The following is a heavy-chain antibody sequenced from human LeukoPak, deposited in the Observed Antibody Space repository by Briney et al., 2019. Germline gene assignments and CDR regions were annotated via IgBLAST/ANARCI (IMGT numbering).Heavy chain of an antibody. CDR1: GFTFSSSA. CDR3: AKDRRSQWLVQDY. CDR2: ISYDGSNK. J-gene: IGHJ4*02. Sequence: PGGSLRLSCAASGFTFSSSAMHWVRQAPGKGLEWVAVISYDGSNKYYAGSVKGRFTISRDNSKNTLYLQMNSLRAEDTAVYYCAKDRRSQWLVQDYWGQGTLVTVSS. V-gene: IGHV3-30-3*01. D-gene: IGHD6-19*01.